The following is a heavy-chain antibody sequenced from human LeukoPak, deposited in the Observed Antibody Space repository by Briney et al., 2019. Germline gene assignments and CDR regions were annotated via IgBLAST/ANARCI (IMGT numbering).Heavy chain of an antibody. V-gene: IGHV3-64*01. J-gene: IGHJ6*03. CDR3: ARLPSYYYYYMDV. CDR2: ISSNGGST. Sequence: GGSLRLSCAASGFTFSSYAMHWVRQAPGRGLEYVSAISSNGGSTYYANSVKGRFTISRDNSKNTLYLQMGSLRAEDMAVYYCARLPSYYYYYMDVWGKGTTVTVSS. CDR1: GFTFSSYA.